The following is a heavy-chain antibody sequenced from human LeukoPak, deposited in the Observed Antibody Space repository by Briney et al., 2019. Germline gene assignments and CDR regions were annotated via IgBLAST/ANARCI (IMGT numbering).Heavy chain of an antibody. Sequence: GSLRLSCAASGFTFDDYTMHWVRQAPGKGLEWVSLISWDGGSTYYADSVKGRFTISRDNSKNSLYLQMNSLRTEDTALYYCAKDISGYYYGSGSYSPDWVWGQGTLVTVSS. CDR1: GFTFDDYT. V-gene: IGHV3-43*01. D-gene: IGHD3-10*01. J-gene: IGHJ4*02. CDR3: AKDISGYYYGSGSYSPDWV. CDR2: ISWDGGST.